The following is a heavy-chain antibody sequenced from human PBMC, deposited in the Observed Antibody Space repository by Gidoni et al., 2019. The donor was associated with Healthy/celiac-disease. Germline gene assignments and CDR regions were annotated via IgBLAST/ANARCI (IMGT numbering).Heavy chain of an antibody. D-gene: IGHD1-26*01. CDR1: GFTFGDYA. CDR2: IRRKAYGGTT. Sequence: EVPLVESGGGLVQPGRSLRLSCTASGFTFGDYAMGWFRQAPGKGLGWVGFIRRKAYGGTTEYAAFVKGRFTISRYDSKSIAYLQMNSLKTEDTAVYYCTRTGWELLGDYWGQGTLVTVSS. CDR3: TRTGWELLGDY. V-gene: IGHV3-49*03. J-gene: IGHJ4*02.